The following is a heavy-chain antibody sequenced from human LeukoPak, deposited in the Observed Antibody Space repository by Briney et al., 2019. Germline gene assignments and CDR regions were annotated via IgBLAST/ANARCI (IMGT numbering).Heavy chain of an antibody. V-gene: IGHV4-31*03. CDR1: GGSISSGGYY. Sequence: TSETLSLTCTVSGGSISSGGYYWSWIRQHPGKGLEWIGYIHYSGNTYYNPSLKSRITTSADTSKNQFSLKLSSVTAADTAVYYCARRVTIFGVARANNWFDPWGQGTLVTVSS. CDR3: ARRVTIFGVARANNWFDP. D-gene: IGHD3-3*01. CDR2: IHYSGNT. J-gene: IGHJ5*02.